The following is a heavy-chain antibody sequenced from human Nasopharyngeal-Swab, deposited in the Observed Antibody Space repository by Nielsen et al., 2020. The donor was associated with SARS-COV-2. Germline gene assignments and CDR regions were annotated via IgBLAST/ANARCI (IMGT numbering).Heavy chain of an antibody. CDR1: GFTFSDYT. Sequence: GESLKISCAASGFTFSDYTMNWVRQAPGQGLEWVSSISSSSSYMYYTDSVKGRFTMSRDNAKNSLYLQMNSLRAEDTAVYYCASDSRYWGQGTLVTVSS. J-gene: IGHJ4*02. CDR2: ISSSSSYM. D-gene: IGHD2-2*01. CDR3: ASDSRY. V-gene: IGHV3-21*01.